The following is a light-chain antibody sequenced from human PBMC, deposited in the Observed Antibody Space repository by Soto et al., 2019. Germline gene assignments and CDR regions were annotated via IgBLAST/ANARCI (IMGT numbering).Light chain of an antibody. Sequence: DIVLTHSPGTLSLSPSPIANLSCSSSHNGSSSYLAWYQQKPGQAPRLLIYGASSRATGIPDRFSGSGSGTVFTLTISRLEPEDFAVYYCQQYGSSPITFGQGTRLEIK. J-gene: IGKJ5*01. CDR3: QQYGSSPIT. V-gene: IGKV3-20*01. CDR1: HNGSSSY. CDR2: GAS.